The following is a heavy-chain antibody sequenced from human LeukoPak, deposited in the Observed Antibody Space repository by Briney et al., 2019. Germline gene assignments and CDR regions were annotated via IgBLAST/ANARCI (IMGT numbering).Heavy chain of an antibody. Sequence: GASVKVSCKASGYTVTNYYMHWVRQAPGQGLEWMGIVNPSGGGSNFAQKFQGRVTLTRATSANTVYMELRSLRSEDTAVHYCASVYKHGMDVWGQGTTVIVSS. CDR3: ASVYKHGMDV. J-gene: IGHJ6*02. CDR2: VNPSGGGS. V-gene: IGHV1-46*01. D-gene: IGHD5-24*01. CDR1: GYTVTNYY.